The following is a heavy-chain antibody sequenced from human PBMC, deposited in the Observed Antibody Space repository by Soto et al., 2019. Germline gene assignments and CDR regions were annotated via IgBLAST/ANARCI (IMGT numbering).Heavy chain of an antibody. CDR1: GGSISSYY. Sequence: SETLSLTCTVSGGSISSYYWSWIRQPPGKGLEWIGYIYYSGSTNYNPSLKSRVTISVDTSKNQFSLKLSSVTAADTAVYYCARGYYYDSSGQGTEYFQHWGQGTLVTVSS. CDR3: ARGYYYDSSGQGTEYFQH. CDR2: IYYSGST. D-gene: IGHD3-22*01. J-gene: IGHJ1*01. V-gene: IGHV4-59*01.